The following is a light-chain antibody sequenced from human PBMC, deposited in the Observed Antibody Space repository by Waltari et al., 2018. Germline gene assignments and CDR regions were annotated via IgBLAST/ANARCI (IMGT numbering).Light chain of an antibody. J-gene: IGKJ1*01. CDR1: QSISSY. V-gene: IGKV1-39*01. CDR3: QQYYSTCQ. CDR2: WAS. Sequence: DIQMTQSPSSLSASVGDRVTITCRASQSISSYLNWYQQKPGKAPKLLIYWASTRESGVPDRFSGSGSGTDFTLTISSLQAEDVAVYYCQQYYSTCQFGQGTKVEIK.